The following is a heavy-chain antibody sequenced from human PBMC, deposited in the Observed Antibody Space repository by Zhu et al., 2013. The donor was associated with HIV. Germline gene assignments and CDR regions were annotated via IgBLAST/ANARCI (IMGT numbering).Heavy chain of an antibody. CDR3: ARSQQSGRDTTRGWFDP. CDR2: IIPMFGTA. CDR1: GGTFSTYV. V-gene: IGHV1-69*01. Sequence: QVQLVQSGAEVKKPGSSVKVSCKASGGTFSTYVISWVRQAPGQGLEWMGGIIPMFGTANYAQKFQGRVTITADESTSTAYMELSSLRSDDTAVYYCARSQQSGRDTTRGWFDPWGQGTLVTVSS. D-gene: IGHD1-1*01. J-gene: IGHJ5*02.